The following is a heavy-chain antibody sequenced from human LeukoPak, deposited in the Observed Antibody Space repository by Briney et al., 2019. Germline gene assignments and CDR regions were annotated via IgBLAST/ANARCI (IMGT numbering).Heavy chain of an antibody. J-gene: IGHJ6*02. D-gene: IGHD3-22*01. CDR2: IWYDGSNK. CDR1: GFTFSSYG. CDR3: AGAPYYYDSSGYYLDNYYGMDV. V-gene: IGHV3-33*03. Sequence: GRSLRLSCAASGFTFSSYGMHWVRQAPGKGLEWVAVIWYDGSNKYYADPVKGRFTISRDNAKNTLYLQMNSLRAEDTAVYYCAGAPYYYDSSGYYLDNYYGMDVWGQGTTVTVSS.